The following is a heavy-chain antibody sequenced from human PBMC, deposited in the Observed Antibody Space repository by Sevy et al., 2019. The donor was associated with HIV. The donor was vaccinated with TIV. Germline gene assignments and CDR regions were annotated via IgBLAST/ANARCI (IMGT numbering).Heavy chain of an antibody. CDR2: IYSGGST. V-gene: IGHV3-53*01. CDR3: ASRIAVDTGYDY. Sequence: GGSLRPSCAASGFTVSSNYMSWVRQAPGKGLEWVSVIYSGGSTYYADSVKGRFTISRDNSKNTLYLQMNSLRAEDTAVYYCASRIAVDTGYDYWGQGTLVTVSS. CDR1: GFTVSSNY. D-gene: IGHD6-19*01. J-gene: IGHJ4*02.